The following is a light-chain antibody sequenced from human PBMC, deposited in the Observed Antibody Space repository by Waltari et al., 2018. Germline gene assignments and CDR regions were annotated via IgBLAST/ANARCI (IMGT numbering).Light chain of an antibody. CDR3: QQYDNWFGT. J-gene: IGKJ1*01. CDR2: GAS. CDR1: QSIRSN. Sequence: EIVMTQSPATLSVFPGERATLSCRASQSIRSNLAWYQHQPGQAPRPLIYGASTRATGIPARCSGSGSVTEFTLTISSLQSEDFAVYFCQQYDNWFGTFGQGTKVEIK. V-gene: IGKV3-15*01.